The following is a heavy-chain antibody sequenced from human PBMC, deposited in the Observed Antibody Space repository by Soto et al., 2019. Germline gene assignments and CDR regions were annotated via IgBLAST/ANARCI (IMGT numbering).Heavy chain of an antibody. J-gene: IGHJ4*02. V-gene: IGHV3-30-3*01. Sequence: QVQLVESGGGVVQPGKSLRLSCAASGFTFSDYTINWVRQAPGKGLAWVALISSDGSNKYYADSVKGRFTISRDTSRNTLYLQMNSLRAEDTAVYYCARDRKTYYDFWSGYLTGYWGQGTLVTVSS. CDR2: ISSDGSNK. CDR1: GFTFSDYT. D-gene: IGHD3-3*01. CDR3: ARDRKTYYDFWSGYLTGY.